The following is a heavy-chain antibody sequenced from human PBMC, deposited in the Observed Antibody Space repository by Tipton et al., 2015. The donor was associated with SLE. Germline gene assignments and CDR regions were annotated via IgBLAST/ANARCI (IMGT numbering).Heavy chain of an antibody. Sequence: TLSLTCTVSGGSISSSTYYWGWIRQSPGKGLEWIGNIYHSETTYSNPSLKSRVTVSADASKNHFSLRLSSVTAADTAVYYCARELRSPNWFDPWGQGTLVTVSS. J-gene: IGHJ5*02. D-gene: IGHD3-3*01. CDR1: GGSISSSTYY. CDR3: ARELRSPNWFDP. V-gene: IGHV4-39*02. CDR2: IYHSETT.